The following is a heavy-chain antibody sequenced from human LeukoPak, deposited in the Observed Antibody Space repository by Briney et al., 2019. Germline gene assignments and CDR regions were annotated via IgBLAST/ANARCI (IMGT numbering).Heavy chain of an antibody. Sequence: PGGSLRLSCAAPGFTFSSYSMNWVRQAPGKGLEWVSSISSSSSYIYYADSVKGRFTISRDNAKNSLYLQMNSLRAEDTAVYYCARVAGDYPYYYYGMDVWGKGTTVTVSS. CDR3: ARVAGDYPYYYYGMDV. CDR1: GFTFSSYS. D-gene: IGHD4-17*01. CDR2: ISSSSSYI. V-gene: IGHV3-21*01. J-gene: IGHJ6*04.